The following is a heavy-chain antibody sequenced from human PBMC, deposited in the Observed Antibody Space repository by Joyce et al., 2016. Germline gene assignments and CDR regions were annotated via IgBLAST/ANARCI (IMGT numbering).Heavy chain of an antibody. CDR3: ARSTLPGYCSSTSCYIRYYFDY. CDR2: IYPGDSDT. Sequence: EVQLVQSGAEVKKPGESLKISCKGSGYSFTSYWIGWVRQMPGKGLEWSGIIYPGDSDTRYSPSFQGQVTSSADKSISTAYLQWSSLKASDTAMYYCARSTLPGYCSSTSCYIRYYFDYWGQGTLVTVSS. V-gene: IGHV5-51*01. CDR1: GYSFTSYW. J-gene: IGHJ4*02. D-gene: IGHD2-2*02.